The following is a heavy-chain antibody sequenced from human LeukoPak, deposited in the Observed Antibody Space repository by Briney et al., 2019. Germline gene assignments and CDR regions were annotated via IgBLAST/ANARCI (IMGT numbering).Heavy chain of an antibody. CDR3: ARDSERSSSFAFDI. J-gene: IGHJ3*02. V-gene: IGHV3-21*01. CDR1: GFTFSSYT. CDR2: ISSISSSI. Sequence: GGSLRLSCAASGFTFSSYTMNWVRQAPGKGLEWVSSISSISSSIYYADSVKGRFTISRDNAKNSLYLQMNSLRGEDTAVYYCARDSERSSSFAFDIWGQGTMVTASS. D-gene: IGHD3-3*02.